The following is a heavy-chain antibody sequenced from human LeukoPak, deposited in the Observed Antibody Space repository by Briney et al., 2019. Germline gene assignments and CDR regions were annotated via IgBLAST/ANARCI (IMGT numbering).Heavy chain of an antibody. V-gene: IGHV3-23*01. Sequence: GGSLRLSCAASGFTFSSYAMSWVRQAPGKGLEWVSVISGSGDGTYYADSVKGRFTISRDNSKNTLYLQMSSLRAEDTAVYYCARWSTARNYYYDTSGYYSREAFDIWGQGTMVTVSS. CDR2: ISGSGDGT. CDR1: GFTFSSYA. J-gene: IGHJ3*02. CDR3: ARWSTARNYYYDTSGYYSREAFDI. D-gene: IGHD3-22*01.